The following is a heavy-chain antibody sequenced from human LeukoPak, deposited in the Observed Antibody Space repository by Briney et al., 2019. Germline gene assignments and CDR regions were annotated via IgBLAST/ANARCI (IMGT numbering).Heavy chain of an antibody. Sequence: PSETLSLTCTVSGYSINSGYYWGWIWQPPGKGLGWIGSIYHSGSTYYNPSLKSRVTISIDTSKNQFSLKLSSVTAADTAVYYCGRDRGPFYYDSSGYYYGVDYWGQGTLVTVSS. D-gene: IGHD3-22*01. CDR1: GYSINSGYY. V-gene: IGHV4-38-2*02. CDR3: GRDRGPFYYDSSGYYYGVDY. J-gene: IGHJ4*02. CDR2: IYHSGST.